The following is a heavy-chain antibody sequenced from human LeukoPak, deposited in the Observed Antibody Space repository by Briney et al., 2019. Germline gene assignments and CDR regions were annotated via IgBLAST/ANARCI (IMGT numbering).Heavy chain of an antibody. CDR2: IGYDGSTE. J-gene: IGHJ4*02. CDR1: GFTFSSYG. Sequence: GGSLRLSCAASGFTFSSYGMHWVRQAPGKGLEWVAVIGYDGSTEYYADSVKGRFTISRDNSKNTLHLQTNSLRAEDTGVYYCARDLSPVVRASPMGYWGQGTLVTVSS. D-gene: IGHD3-10*01. CDR3: ARDLSPVVRASPMGY. V-gene: IGHV3-30*03.